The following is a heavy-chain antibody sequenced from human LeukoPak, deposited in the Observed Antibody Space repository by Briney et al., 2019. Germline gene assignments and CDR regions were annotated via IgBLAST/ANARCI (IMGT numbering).Heavy chain of an antibody. CDR1: GFTFSSYG. Sequence: GGSLRLSCAASGFTFSSYGMHWVRQAPGKGLEWVAVISYDGSNKYYADSVKGRFTISRDNSKNTLYLQMNSLRAEDTAVYYCATTAAGQGGFDSWGQGTLVTVSS. D-gene: IGHD6-13*01. J-gene: IGHJ4*02. CDR3: ATTAAGQGGFDS. V-gene: IGHV3-30*03. CDR2: ISYDGSNK.